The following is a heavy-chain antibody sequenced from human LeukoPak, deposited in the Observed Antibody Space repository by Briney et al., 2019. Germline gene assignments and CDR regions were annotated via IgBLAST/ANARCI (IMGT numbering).Heavy chain of an antibody. D-gene: IGHD3-9*01. CDR3: ARYLDYYYYGMDV. J-gene: IGHJ6*02. V-gene: IGHV4-59*01. CDR1: GGSISSYY. Sequence: SETLSLTCTVSGGSISSYYWSWIRQPPGEGLEWIGYIYYSGSTNYNPSLKSRVTISVDTSKNQFSLKLSSVTAADTAVYYCARYLDYYYYGMDVWGQGTTVTVSS. CDR2: IYYSGST.